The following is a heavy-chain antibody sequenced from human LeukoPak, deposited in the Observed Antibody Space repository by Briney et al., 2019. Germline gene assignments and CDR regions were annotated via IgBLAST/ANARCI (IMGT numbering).Heavy chain of an antibody. CDR2: INPNSGGT. Sequence: ASVKVSCKASGGTFSSYAISWVRQAPGQGLEWMGRINPNSGGTNYAQKFQGRVTMTRDTSISTAYMEVSRLRSDDTAVYYCARGYIAAAGTIDYWGQGTLVTVSS. CDR1: GGTFSSYA. CDR3: ARGYIAAAGTIDY. V-gene: IGHV1-2*06. J-gene: IGHJ4*02. D-gene: IGHD6-13*01.